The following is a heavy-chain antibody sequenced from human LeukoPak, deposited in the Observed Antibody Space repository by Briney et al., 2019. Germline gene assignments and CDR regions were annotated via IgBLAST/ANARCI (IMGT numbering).Heavy chain of an antibody. D-gene: IGHD5-12*01. CDR3: AREPGGGYEGYFDY. CDR1: GFTFSSYA. V-gene: IGHV3-30-3*01. CDR2: ISYDGSNK. Sequence: PGGSLRLSCAASGFTFSSYAMHWVRQAPGKGLEWVAVISYDGSNKYYADSVKGRFTISRDNSKNTLYLQMNSLRAEDTAVYYCAREPGGGYEGYFDYWGQGTLVTVSS. J-gene: IGHJ4*02.